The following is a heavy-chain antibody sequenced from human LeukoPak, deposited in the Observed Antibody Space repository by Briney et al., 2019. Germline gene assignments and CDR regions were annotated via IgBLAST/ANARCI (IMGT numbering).Heavy chain of an antibody. V-gene: IGHV3-30*04. D-gene: IGHD5/OR15-5a*01. CDR2: IGSDGTKK. CDR1: GFIFSDHA. J-gene: IGHJ4*02. Sequence: GRSLRLSCVASGFIFSDHAFHWVRQSPDKGLEWVALIGSDGTKKYYADSVQGRFTVSRENSKNTLFLQMNTVRADDTAVYFCARQMTSTRIFDSWGQGTLVTVSS. CDR3: ARQMTSTRIFDS.